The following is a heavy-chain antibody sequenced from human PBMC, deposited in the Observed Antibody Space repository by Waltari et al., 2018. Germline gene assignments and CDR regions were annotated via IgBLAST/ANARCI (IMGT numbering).Heavy chain of an antibody. V-gene: IGHV4-30-2*01. Sequence: QLQLQESGSGLVKPSQTLSLTCAVSGGSISSGGYSWSWIRQPPGKGLEWVGYSYHSGSTYYNPSLKSRVTISVDRSKNQFTLKLSSVTAADTAVYYCARDLDDAFDIWGQGTMVTVSS. CDR3: ARDLDDAFDI. CDR1: GGSISSGGYS. J-gene: IGHJ3*02. CDR2: SYHSGST.